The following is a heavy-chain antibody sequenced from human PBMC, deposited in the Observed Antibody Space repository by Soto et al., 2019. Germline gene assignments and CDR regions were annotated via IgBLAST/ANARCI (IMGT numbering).Heavy chain of an antibody. J-gene: IGHJ5*02. CDR2: INHSGST. CDR1: GGSFSGYY. V-gene: IGHV4-34*01. D-gene: IGHD3-10*01. Sequence: SETLSLTCAVYGGSFSGYYWSWIRQPPGKGLEWIGEINHSGSTNYNPSLKSRVTISVDTSKNQFSLKLSSVTAADTAVYYCARVGGYYWFDPWGQGTLVTVSS. CDR3: ARVGGYYWFDP.